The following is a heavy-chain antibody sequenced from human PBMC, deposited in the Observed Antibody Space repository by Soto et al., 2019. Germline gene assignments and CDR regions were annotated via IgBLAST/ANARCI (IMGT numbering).Heavy chain of an antibody. D-gene: IGHD6-19*01. Sequence: QVQLVQSGAEVKKPGSSVKVSCKASGGTFSSYAISWVRQAPGQGLEWMGGILPIFGTANYAQKFQGRVTITADKSMSTDYMELSSLRSEDTAVYYCARDEAAVAGQFDYWGQGTLVTVSS. CDR2: ILPIFGTA. CDR1: GGTFSSYA. J-gene: IGHJ4*02. V-gene: IGHV1-69*06. CDR3: ARDEAAVAGQFDY.